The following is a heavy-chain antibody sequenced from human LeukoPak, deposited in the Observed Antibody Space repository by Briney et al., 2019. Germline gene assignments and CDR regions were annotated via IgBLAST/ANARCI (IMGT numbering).Heavy chain of an antibody. CDR1: GFTFSSYE. CDR3: ARDTSGWSLGY. D-gene: IGHD6-19*01. V-gene: IGHV3-48*03. CDR2: ITDSGKTK. J-gene: IGHJ4*02. Sequence: GGFLRLSCAASGFTFSSYEMNWVRQAPGKGLEWISYITDSGKTKSYADSVKGRFTISRDNAKNSLFLQMNSLRVEDTAVYYCARDTSGWSLGYWGQGTLITVSS.